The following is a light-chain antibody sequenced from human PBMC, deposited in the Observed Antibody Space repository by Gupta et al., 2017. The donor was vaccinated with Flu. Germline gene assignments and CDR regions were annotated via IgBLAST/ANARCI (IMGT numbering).Light chain of an antibody. CDR1: DSLVSNI. CDR2: GTS. CDR3: HQDKNSPST. Sequence: LLLLPGERVTLSCRAGDSLVSNILVWYHQKPGQAPRVLLYGTSSRAAGIPDRFSGGGSGTDFTLTITRLKPEDSGFFYCHQDKNSPSTFGQGTKVEIK. V-gene: IGKV3-20*01. J-gene: IGKJ2*01.